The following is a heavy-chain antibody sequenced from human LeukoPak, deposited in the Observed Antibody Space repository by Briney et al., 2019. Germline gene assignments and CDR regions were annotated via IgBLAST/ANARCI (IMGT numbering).Heavy chain of an antibody. V-gene: IGHV4-4*02. Sequence: SETLSLTCAVSGGSISSSNWWSWVRQPPRKGLEWIGEIYHSGSTNYSPSLKSRVTISVDKSKNQLSLNLSSVTAADTAVYYCARGITLIRGVISFDYWGQGTLVTVSS. CDR2: IYHSGST. CDR3: ARGITLIRGVISFDY. D-gene: IGHD3-10*01. J-gene: IGHJ4*02. CDR1: GGSISSSNW.